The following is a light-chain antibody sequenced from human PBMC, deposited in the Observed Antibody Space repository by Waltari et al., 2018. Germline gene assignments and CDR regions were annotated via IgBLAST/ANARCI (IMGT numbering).Light chain of an antibody. V-gene: IGLV9-49*03. CDR2: VGTGGIVG. J-gene: IGLJ1*01. Sequence: SASLGASVTLTCTLSSGYSNYKVDWYQQRPGKGPRFVMRVGTGGIVGSKGDGIPDRFSVLGSGLNRYLTIKNIQEEDESDYHCGADHGSGSSFVYVFGTGTKVTVL. CDR1: SGYSNYK. CDR3: GADHGSGSSFVYV.